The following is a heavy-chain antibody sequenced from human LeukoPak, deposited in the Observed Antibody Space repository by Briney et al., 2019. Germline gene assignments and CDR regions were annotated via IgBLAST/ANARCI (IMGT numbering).Heavy chain of an antibody. CDR3: ARELGSSWFRDYYYYYMDV. CDR2: IYTSGST. J-gene: IGHJ6*03. D-gene: IGHD6-13*01. Sequence: SETLSLTCTVSGGSISSYYWSWIRQPAGKGLEWIGRIYTSGSTNYNPSLKSRVTMSVDTSKNQFSLKLSSVTAADTAVYYCARELGSSWFRDYYYYYMDVWGKGTTVTISS. CDR1: GGSISSYY. V-gene: IGHV4-4*07.